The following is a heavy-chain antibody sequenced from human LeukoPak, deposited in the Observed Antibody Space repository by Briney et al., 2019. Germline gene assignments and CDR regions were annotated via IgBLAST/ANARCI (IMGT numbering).Heavy chain of an antibody. Sequence: SETLSLTCTVSGGSISSYYWSWIRQPPGKGLEWIGYIYYSGSTNYNPSLKSRVTISVDTSKNDFSLNLRSLTAADTAVYYCARAGTTSFGWFDPWGQGTLVTVSS. CDR3: ARAGTTSFGWFDP. V-gene: IGHV4-59*01. J-gene: IGHJ5*02. CDR2: IYYSGST. CDR1: GGSISSYY. D-gene: IGHD3-16*01.